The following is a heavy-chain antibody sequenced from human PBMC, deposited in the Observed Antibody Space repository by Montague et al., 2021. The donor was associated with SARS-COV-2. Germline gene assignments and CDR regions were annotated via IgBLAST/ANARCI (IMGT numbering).Heavy chain of an antibody. CDR3: ARDLGGIDV. CDR1: GFSIGRGDY. J-gene: IGHJ6*02. Sequence: SETLSLTCTVSGFSIGRGDYWGWIRQPPGKGLEWIGSIYHSGTTYYNPSLQSRLTMSIDTSTNQFSLRLTSVTAADTALYYCARDLGGIDVWGQGTTVIVSS. CDR2: IYHSGTT. D-gene: IGHD3-10*01. V-gene: IGHV4-38-2*02.